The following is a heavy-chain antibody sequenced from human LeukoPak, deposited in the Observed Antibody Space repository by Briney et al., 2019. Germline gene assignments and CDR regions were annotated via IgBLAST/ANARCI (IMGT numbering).Heavy chain of an antibody. CDR3: ARDPHSLDY. V-gene: IGHV3-7*01. CDR1: GFTFSDYW. Sequence: GGSLRLSCAASGFTFSDYWMTWVRQAPGKGLEWVANIKPDGSEKYYVDSVRGRFAISRDNAKNSLYLQLNSLRVEDTAVYYCARDPHSLDYWGQGTRVTVSS. CDR2: IKPDGSEK. J-gene: IGHJ4*02.